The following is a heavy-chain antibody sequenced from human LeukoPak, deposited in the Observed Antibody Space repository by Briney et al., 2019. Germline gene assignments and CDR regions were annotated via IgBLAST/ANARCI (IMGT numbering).Heavy chain of an antibody. CDR3: AKEPGETSLFVVDY. D-gene: IGHD3-10*01. CDR1: GFTFSSYA. J-gene: IGHJ4*02. CDR2: ISGSGAST. Sequence: GGSLRLSCAASGFTFSSYAMSWVRQAPGKGLEGVSAISGSGASTFYADSVKGRFTISRDNSKNTLYLQMNSLRAEDTAVYYCAKEPGETSLFVVDYWGQGTLVTVSS. V-gene: IGHV3-23*01.